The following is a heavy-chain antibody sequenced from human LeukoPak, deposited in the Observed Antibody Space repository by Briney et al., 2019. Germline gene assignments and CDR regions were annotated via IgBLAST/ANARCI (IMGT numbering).Heavy chain of an antibody. V-gene: IGHV3-33*01. D-gene: IGHD2-21*02. J-gene: IGHJ4*02. CDR1: GFDFSRYG. CDR2: IWYDGRNK. Sequence: GGSLRLSCVASGFDFSRYGMHWVRQDPGRGREGGAVIWYDGRNKYYADSVKGRFTGSRDDFNNTMYLQMNNLRDEDTAVYYCARVLDIVVVTAPLSFWGQGTLVTVSS. CDR3: ARVLDIVVVTAPLSF.